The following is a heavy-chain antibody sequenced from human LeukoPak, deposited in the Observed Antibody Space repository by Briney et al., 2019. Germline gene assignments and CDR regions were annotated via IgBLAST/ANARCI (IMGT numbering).Heavy chain of an antibody. CDR3: ARVSGSYYPHFDY. J-gene: IGHJ4*02. Sequence: ASVKVSCKASGYTFTSYYMHWVRQAPGQGLEWMGIINPSGGSTSYAQKFQGRVTMTRDTSTSKVYMELSSLRSEDTAVYSCARVSGSYYPHFDYWGQGTLVTVSS. CDR2: INPSGGST. V-gene: IGHV1-46*01. CDR1: GYTFTSYY. D-gene: IGHD1-26*01.